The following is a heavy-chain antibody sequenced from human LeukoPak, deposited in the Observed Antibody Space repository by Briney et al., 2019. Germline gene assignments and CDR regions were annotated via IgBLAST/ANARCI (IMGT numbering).Heavy chain of an antibody. CDR2: IIPIFGTA. D-gene: IGHD3-22*01. V-gene: IGHV1-69*01. CDR3: ARAGYDSSGYYYPPSYDY. Sequence: SVKVSCKASGGSFTKYGFNWVRQAPGQGLEWMGGIIPIFGTANYAQKFQGRVTITADESTSTAYMELSSLRSEDTAVYYCARAGYDSSGYYYPPSYDYWGQGTLVTVSS. J-gene: IGHJ4*02. CDR1: GGSFTKYG.